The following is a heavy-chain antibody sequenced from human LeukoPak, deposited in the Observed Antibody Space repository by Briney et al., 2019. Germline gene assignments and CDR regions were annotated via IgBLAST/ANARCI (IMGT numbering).Heavy chain of an antibody. Sequence: GGSLRLSCAASGFTFSSYEMNWVRQAPGKGLEWVSYISSSGSTIYYADSVKGRFTISRDNAKNSLYLQMNSLRAEDTAVYYCARAYGDYAFGDYWGQGTLVTVSS. CDR3: ARAYGDYAFGDY. V-gene: IGHV3-48*03. J-gene: IGHJ4*02. CDR1: GFTFSSYE. D-gene: IGHD4-17*01. CDR2: ISSSGSTI.